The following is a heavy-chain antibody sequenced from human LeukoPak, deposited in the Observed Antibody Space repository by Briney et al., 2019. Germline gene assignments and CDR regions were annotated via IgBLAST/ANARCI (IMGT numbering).Heavy chain of an antibody. V-gene: IGHV3-30*18. CDR3: AKALQFLANFFAY. CDR1: GFSFSTFG. CDR2: ISYPGSVT. Sequence: GGSLRLSCTASGFSFSTFGMHWVRQAPGKGLEWVAFISYPGSVTYYADSVKGRFTISRDNSKSTLYLQMNSLRAEDTAVYYCAKALQFLANFFAYWAQEPLVPVPS. J-gene: IGHJ4*02. D-gene: IGHD3-3*02.